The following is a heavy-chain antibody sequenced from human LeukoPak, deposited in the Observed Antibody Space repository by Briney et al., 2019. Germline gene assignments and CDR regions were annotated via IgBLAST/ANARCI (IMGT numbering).Heavy chain of an antibody. CDR2: IRYDGSDK. V-gene: IGHV3-30*02. Sequence: GGSLRLSCVTSGFTFSSYGMHRVRQAPGKGLEWLAFIRYDGSDKYYTDSVKGRFTISRDSSKSTLFLQMNRLRVEDTAVYYCMSEGTVITYNFDYWGQGTLVTVSS. CDR3: MSEGTVITYNFDY. J-gene: IGHJ4*02. CDR1: GFTFSSYG. D-gene: IGHD4-17*01.